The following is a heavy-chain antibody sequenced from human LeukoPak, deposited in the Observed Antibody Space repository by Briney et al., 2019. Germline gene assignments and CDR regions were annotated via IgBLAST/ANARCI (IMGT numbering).Heavy chain of an antibody. J-gene: IGHJ3*02. V-gene: IGHV4-39*07. Sequence: SETLSLTCTVSGDSISSTSYYWGWIRQPPGKGLEWIGSIYYSGSTYYNPSLKSRVTISVDTSKNQFSLKLSSVTAADTAVYYCARDCEWAGSYYFAFDIWGQGTMVTVSS. D-gene: IGHD1-26*01. CDR3: ARDCEWAGSYYFAFDI. CDR2: IYYSGST. CDR1: GDSISSTSYY.